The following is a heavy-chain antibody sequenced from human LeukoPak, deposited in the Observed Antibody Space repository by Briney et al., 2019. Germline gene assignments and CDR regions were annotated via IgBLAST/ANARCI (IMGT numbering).Heavy chain of an antibody. V-gene: IGHV4-61*02. CDR3: ARDRAGDSFDI. CDR2: IHTSGNI. J-gene: IGHJ3*02. Sequence: PSQTLSLTCIVSGDSISSGNYYWTWIRQSAGKGLEWIGRIHTSGNINYNPSLKSQVTISIDTSKNQFSLNLNLVTAADTAVYYCARDRAGDSFDIWGQGTLVTVSS. D-gene: IGHD7-27*01. CDR1: GDSISSGNYY.